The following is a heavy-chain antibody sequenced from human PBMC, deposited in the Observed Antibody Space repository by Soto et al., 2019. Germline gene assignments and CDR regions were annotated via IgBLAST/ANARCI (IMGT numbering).Heavy chain of an antibody. Sequence: QVQLVESGGGVVQPGRSLRLSCAASGFIFRNYAMHWVRQAPGKGLEWVALIAYDGSDKFYADSVKGRVTISRDNSRNTLYLQMNSLTAEDTSIYYCVTGGGAYGGGWFDPWGQGTLVTVSS. CDR3: VTGGGAYGGGWFDP. CDR1: GFIFRNYA. J-gene: IGHJ5*02. CDR2: IAYDGSDK. V-gene: IGHV3-30-3*01. D-gene: IGHD5-12*01.